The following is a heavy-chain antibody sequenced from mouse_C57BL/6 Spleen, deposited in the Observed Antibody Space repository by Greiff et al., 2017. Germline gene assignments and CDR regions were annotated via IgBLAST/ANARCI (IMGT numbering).Heavy chain of an antibody. J-gene: IGHJ4*01. CDR1: GYTFTSYW. CDR3: ARGGYDDAMDY. V-gene: IGHV1-50*01. CDR2: IDPSDSYT. Sequence: QVQLQQPGAELVKPGASVKLSCKASGYTFTSYWMQRVKQRPGQGLEWIGEIDPSDSYTNYNQKFKGKATLTVDTSSSTAYMQLSSLTSEDSAVYYCARGGYDDAMDYWGQGTSVTVSS. D-gene: IGHD2-2*01.